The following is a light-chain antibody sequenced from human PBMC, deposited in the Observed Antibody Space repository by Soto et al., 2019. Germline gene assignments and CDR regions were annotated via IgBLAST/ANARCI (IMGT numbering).Light chain of an antibody. CDR1: SSDVGGYNY. Sequence: QSALTQSASVSGSPGQSITIYCTGTSSDVGGYNYVSWYQQHPGKAPKLMIYEVSNRPSGVSNRFSGSKSGNTASLTISGLQAEDEADYYCSSYTSSSIDYVFGTGTKLTVL. CDR2: EVS. CDR3: SSYTSSSIDYV. J-gene: IGLJ1*01. V-gene: IGLV2-14*01.